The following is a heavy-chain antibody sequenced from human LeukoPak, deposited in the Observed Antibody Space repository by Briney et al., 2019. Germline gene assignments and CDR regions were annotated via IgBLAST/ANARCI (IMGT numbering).Heavy chain of an antibody. J-gene: IGHJ4*02. CDR3: ARDSGRYSGYDLISTPAY. D-gene: IGHD5-12*01. CDR1: GYTFTGYY. Sequence: ASVRVSCKASGYTFTGYYMHWVRQAPGQGLEWMGWINPNSGGTNYAQKFQGRVTMTRDTSISTAYMELSRLRSDDTAVYYCARDSGRYSGYDLISTPAYWGQGTLVTVSS. CDR2: INPNSGGT. V-gene: IGHV1-2*02.